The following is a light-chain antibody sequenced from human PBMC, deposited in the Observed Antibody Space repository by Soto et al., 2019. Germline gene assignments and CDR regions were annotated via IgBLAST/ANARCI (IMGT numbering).Light chain of an antibody. CDR2: DAS. CDR3: QQYGRSPWT. J-gene: IGKJ1*01. V-gene: IGKV3-20*01. CDR1: QSVSSSY. Sequence: EIVLTQSPGTLSLSPGERATLSCRASQSVSSSYLAWYQQKPGQAPRLLIYDASSRATGIPDRFSGSGSGTDFTLTISRLEPEDFVVYYCQQYGRSPWTFGQGTKVEIK.